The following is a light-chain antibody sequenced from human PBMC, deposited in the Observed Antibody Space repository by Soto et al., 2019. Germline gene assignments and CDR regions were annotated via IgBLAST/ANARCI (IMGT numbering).Light chain of an antibody. V-gene: IGKV1-39*01. CDR1: QGISTY. CDR2: AAS. Sequence: DIPMTQSPSSLSASVGDRVTITCRASQGISTYLNCYQQKPGKAPKLLIYAASSLQSGVPSRFSGSGSETDFTLTISSLQPEDFATYSCQQSYSTTWTFSQGTKVEIK. CDR3: QQSYSTTWT. J-gene: IGKJ1*01.